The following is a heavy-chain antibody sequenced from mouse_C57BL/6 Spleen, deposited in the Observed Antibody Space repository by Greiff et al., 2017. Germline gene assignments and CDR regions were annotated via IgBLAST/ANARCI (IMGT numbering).Heavy chain of an antibody. CDR2: ISDGGSYT. J-gene: IGHJ3*01. Sequence: EVKVVESGGGLVKPGGSLKLSCAASGFTFSSYAMSWVRQTPEKRLEWVATISDGGSYTYYPDNVKGRFTISRDNAKNNLYLQMSHLKSEDTAMYYCAGNWDAGWFAYWGQGTLVTVSA. V-gene: IGHV5-4*03. D-gene: IGHD4-1*01. CDR1: GFTFSSYA. CDR3: AGNWDAGWFAY.